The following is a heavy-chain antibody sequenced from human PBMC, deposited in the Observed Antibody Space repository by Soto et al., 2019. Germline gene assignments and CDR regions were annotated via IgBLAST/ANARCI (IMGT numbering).Heavy chain of an antibody. D-gene: IGHD6-13*01. V-gene: IGHV3-66*01. J-gene: IGHJ4*02. CDR2: IYSGGST. CDR3: ARAHGAAAGTFDY. CDR1: GFTVSSNY. Sequence: GGSLRLSCAASGFTVSSNYMSWVRQAPGKGLEWVSVIYSGGSTYYADSVKGRFTISRDNSKNTLYLQMNSLRAGDTAVYYCARAHGAAAGTFDYWGQGTLVTVSS.